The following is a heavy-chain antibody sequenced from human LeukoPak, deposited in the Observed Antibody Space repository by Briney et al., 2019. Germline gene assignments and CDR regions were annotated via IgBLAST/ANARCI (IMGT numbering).Heavy chain of an antibody. CDR1: GFTFSDYY. CDR2: ISSSSSYT. CDR3: ASNSGSHNEHFDY. D-gene: IGHD1-26*01. J-gene: IGHJ4*02. V-gene: IGHV3-11*03. Sequence: GGSLRLSCAASGFTFSDYYMSWIRQAPGKGLEWVSYISSSSSYTNYADSVKGRFTISRDNAKNSLYLQMNSLRAEDTAVYYCASNSGSHNEHFDYWGQGTVVTVSS.